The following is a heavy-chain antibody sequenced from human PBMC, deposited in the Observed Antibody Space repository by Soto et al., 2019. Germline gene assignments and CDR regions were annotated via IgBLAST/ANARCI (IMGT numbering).Heavy chain of an antibody. J-gene: IGHJ4*02. V-gene: IGHV4-59*01. CDR2: IYYSGST. Sequence: QVQLQESGPGLVKPSETLSLTCTVSGGSISSYYWSWIRQPPGKGLEWIGYIYYSGSTNYNPSLKSRVTISVDASKNQFSLKLSSVTAADTAVYYCARVNDGPVDYWGQGTLVTVSS. CDR3: ARVNDGPVDY. D-gene: IGHD1-1*01. CDR1: GGSISSYY.